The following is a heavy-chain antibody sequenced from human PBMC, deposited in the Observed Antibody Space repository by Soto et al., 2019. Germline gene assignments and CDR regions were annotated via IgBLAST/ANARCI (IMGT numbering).Heavy chain of an antibody. D-gene: IGHD3-10*01. CDR3: AKGGWGPFDI. V-gene: IGHV3-23*01. J-gene: IGHJ3*02. CDR2: ISNSGGTT. Sequence: GGSLRLSCAASGFSFSTYAMSWVRQAPGKGLEWVSSISNSGGTTYYADSVKGRFTISRDNSKNTLFLHMNSLNAEDTALFYCAKGGWGPFDIWGQGTMVTVSS. CDR1: GFSFSTYA.